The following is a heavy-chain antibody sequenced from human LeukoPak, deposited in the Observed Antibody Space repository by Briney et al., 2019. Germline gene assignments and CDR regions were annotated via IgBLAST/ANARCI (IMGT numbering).Heavy chain of an antibody. J-gene: IGHJ4*02. D-gene: IGHD3-22*01. V-gene: IGHV3-23*01. Sequence: PGGSLRLSCAASGFTFITYAMSWVRQAPGKGLEWVSAISGSGDNTYYADSVKGRFTISRDNSKNTLYLQMNSLRAEDTAIYYCAKRSSTSSGYFDFWGRGTLVTVSS. CDR2: ISGSGDNT. CDR3: AKRSSTSSGYFDF. CDR1: GFTFITYA.